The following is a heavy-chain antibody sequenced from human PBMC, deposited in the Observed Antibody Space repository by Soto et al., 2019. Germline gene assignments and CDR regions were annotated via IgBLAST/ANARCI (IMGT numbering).Heavy chain of an antibody. Sequence: EVQLVESGGGFVQPGRSLRLSCAASGFTFDDYAMHWVRQAPGKGLEWVSGISWSSGSIGYADSVKGRFTISRDNAKNSLYLQMNSLRAEDTALYYCAKARSGWYGLVDYWGQGALVTVSS. J-gene: IGHJ4*02. V-gene: IGHV3-9*01. CDR2: ISWSSGSI. CDR3: AKARSGWYGLVDY. CDR1: GFTFDDYA. D-gene: IGHD6-19*01.